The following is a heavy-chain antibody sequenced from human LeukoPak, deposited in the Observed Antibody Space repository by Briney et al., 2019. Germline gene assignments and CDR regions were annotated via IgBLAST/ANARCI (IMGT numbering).Heavy chain of an antibody. CDR1: GFIFSSYG. Sequence: PGGSLRLSFAASGFIFSSYGMHWVRQAPGKGLEWVAYIRSDGINKYYADSVKGRFTVSRDNSKNILYLQMNALRPEDTAVYYCEGSTVADHWGQGTLVTVSS. V-gene: IGHV3-30*02. D-gene: IGHD6-13*01. CDR3: EGSTVADH. CDR2: IRSDGINK. J-gene: IGHJ4*01.